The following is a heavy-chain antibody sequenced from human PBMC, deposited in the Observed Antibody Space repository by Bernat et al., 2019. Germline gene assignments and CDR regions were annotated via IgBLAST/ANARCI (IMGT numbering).Heavy chain of an antibody. Sequence: EVQLVESGGGLVQPGGSLRLSCAASGLTFSNYAMSWVRQAPGKGLEWVSGISGSGGSAFYVDSVKGRFIIFRDNSKSTLYVQMNSLRVEDTAVYYCAKDLLEESSGWLTRLDPWGQGTLVTVSS. J-gene: IGHJ5*02. V-gene: IGHV3-23*04. CDR3: AKDLLEESSGWLTRLDP. D-gene: IGHD6-19*01. CDR1: GLTFSNYA. CDR2: ISGSGGSA.